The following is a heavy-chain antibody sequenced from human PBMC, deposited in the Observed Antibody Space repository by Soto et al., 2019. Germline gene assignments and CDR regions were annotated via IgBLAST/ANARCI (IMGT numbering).Heavy chain of an antibody. V-gene: IGHV3-9*01. Sequence: EVQLVESGGGLVQPGRSLRLSCAASGFTCDDYAMHWVRQAPGKGLEWVSGISWNSGSIGYADSVKGRFTISRDNAKNSLYLQMNSLRAEDTALYYCAKDRSRGWDAFDIWGQGTMVTVSS. CDR1: GFTCDDYA. D-gene: IGHD2-15*01. J-gene: IGHJ3*02. CDR3: AKDRSRGWDAFDI. CDR2: ISWNSGSI.